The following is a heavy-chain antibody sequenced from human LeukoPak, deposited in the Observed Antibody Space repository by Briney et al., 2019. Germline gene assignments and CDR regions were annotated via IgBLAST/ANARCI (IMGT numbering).Heavy chain of an antibody. D-gene: IGHD3-10*01. CDR3: ATLRGPFDY. CDR1: GGSFSGYY. Sequence: PSETLSLTCAVYGGSFSGYYWSWIRQPPGKGLEWIGEINHSGSTNYNPSLKSRVTISVDTSKNQFSLKLSSVTAADTAVYYCATLRGPFDYWGQGTLVTVSS. V-gene: IGHV4-34*01. CDR2: INHSGST. J-gene: IGHJ4*02.